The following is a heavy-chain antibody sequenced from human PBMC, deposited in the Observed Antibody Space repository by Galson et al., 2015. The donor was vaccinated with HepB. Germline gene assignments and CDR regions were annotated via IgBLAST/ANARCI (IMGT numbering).Heavy chain of an antibody. CDR3: ARAIFVDWGSDALVI. Sequence: SLRLSCAASGFTFSNFWMSWVRQAPGKGLEWVANIKQDGSEKHYVDSVKGRFTISRDNVKNSLYLQMSSLRDEDTAVYYCARAIFVDWGSDALVIWAQGAMVTASS. V-gene: IGHV3-7*01. CDR1: GFTFSNFW. D-gene: IGHD3-16*01. CDR2: IKQDGSEK. J-gene: IGHJ3*02.